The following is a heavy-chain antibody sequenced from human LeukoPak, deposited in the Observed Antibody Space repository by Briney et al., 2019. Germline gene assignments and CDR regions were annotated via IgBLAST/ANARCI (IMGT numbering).Heavy chain of an antibody. J-gene: IGHJ4*02. CDR2: ISGSGGST. D-gene: IGHD6-13*01. Sequence: GGSLRLSCAASGFTFSSYAMSWVRQAPGKGLEWVSAISGSGGSTYYADSVKGRFIISRDNSKNTLYLQMNSLRAEDTAVYYCANGGAAAGPIDYWGQGTLVTVSS. CDR1: GFTFSSYA. V-gene: IGHV3-23*01. CDR3: ANGGAAAGPIDY.